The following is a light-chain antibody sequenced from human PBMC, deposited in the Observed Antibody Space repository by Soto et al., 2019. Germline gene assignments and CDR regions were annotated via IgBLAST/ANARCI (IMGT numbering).Light chain of an antibody. Sequence: EIVMTQSPATLSVSPGERATLSCRASQSVSSDLAWYQQKPGQAPRLVIYGASNRATGIPDRFSGSGSGTDFTLTISRLEPEDFAVYYCQQHSSSSRTFGPGTKVDIK. CDR3: QQHSSSSRT. CDR1: QSVSSD. CDR2: GAS. J-gene: IGKJ1*01. V-gene: IGKV3-20*01.